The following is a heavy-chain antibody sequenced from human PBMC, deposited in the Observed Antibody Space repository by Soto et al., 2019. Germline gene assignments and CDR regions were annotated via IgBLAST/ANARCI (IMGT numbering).Heavy chain of an antibody. CDR3: AREWGPSSGYCPYWFDP. D-gene: IGHD3-22*01. V-gene: IGHV1-69*12. CDR2: IIPIFGTA. Sequence: QVQLVQSGAEVKKPGSSVKVSCKASGGTFSSYAITWVRQAPGQGLEWMGGIIPIFGTANYAQKSQGRVTITADESTRTAYEELSSLRAEDTALYYCAREWGPSSGYCPYWFDPWGQGTLVTVSS. J-gene: IGHJ5*02. CDR1: GGTFSSYA.